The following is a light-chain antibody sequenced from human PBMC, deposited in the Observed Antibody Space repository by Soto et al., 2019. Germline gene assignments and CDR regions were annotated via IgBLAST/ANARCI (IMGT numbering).Light chain of an antibody. J-gene: IGKJ1*01. V-gene: IGKV3-20*01. CDR3: QQYGSSPGT. CDR2: GAS. CDR1: QSVSSSY. Sequence: EIVLTQSPGTLSLSPGERATLSCRASQSVSSSYLAWYQQKPGQAPRLLIYGASSRATGIPDRFSGSGSGKDFTLTISRVEPEVFAVYYCQQYGSSPGTFGQGTKVEIK.